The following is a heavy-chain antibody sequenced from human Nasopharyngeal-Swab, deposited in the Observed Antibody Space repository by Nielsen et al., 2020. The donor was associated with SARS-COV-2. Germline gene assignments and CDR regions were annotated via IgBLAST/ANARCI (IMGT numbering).Heavy chain of an antibody. Sequence: SVKVSCKASGGTFSSYDISWVRQATGQGLEWMGGMIHIFGKANYAQKFQGRVTITADESTSTSYMELSSLRSEDTAVYYCARDPSYCTGVNCYSNWFDPWGQGTLVTVSS. V-gene: IGHV1-69*13. CDR1: GGTFSSYD. D-gene: IGHD2-15*01. J-gene: IGHJ5*02. CDR2: MIHIFGKA. CDR3: ARDPSYCTGVNCYSNWFDP.